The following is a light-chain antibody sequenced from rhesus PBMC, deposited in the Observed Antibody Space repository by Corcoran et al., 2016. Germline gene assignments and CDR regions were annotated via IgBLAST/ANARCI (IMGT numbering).Light chain of an antibody. Sequence: DIQMTQSPSSLSASVGDRVTITCRASQGITSWLAWYQQNPGKAPKLLIYKASSLQSGVPSRFSGSGSGSDFRLTISSLQPEDFASYYCQQYNSAPYSFGQGTKGEIK. CDR2: KAS. V-gene: IGKV1-21*01. CDR1: QGITSW. CDR3: QQYNSAPYS. J-gene: IGKJ2*01.